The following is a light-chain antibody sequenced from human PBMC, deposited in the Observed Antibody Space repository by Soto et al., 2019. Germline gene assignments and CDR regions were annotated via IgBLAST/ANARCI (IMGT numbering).Light chain of an antibody. Sequence: ETVLTHSPATLSVSPWDRATLSFRSSQSVSSSLAWYQQKPGQAPRLLIYGSSTRAARIPARFSGSGSGTDFTLTISSLQSEDFAVYYCQQYSNWPPITCGQGKRREIK. CDR3: QQYSNWPPIT. CDR1: QSVSSS. CDR2: GSS. V-gene: IGKV3D-15*01. J-gene: IGKJ5*01.